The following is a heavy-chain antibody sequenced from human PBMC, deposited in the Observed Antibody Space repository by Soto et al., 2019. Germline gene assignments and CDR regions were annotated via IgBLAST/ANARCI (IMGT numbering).Heavy chain of an antibody. Sequence: QVLLVQSGAEVQKPGSSVKVSCKSSEGTFGSYAISWVRQAPGHGLEWMGGVITIFGTPHYAQKFHGRVTITADIPTSTAYLELSSLTSADTAVYYCAKNRWTIRLQEEGAIWGHGTLVIGYS. J-gene: IGHJ4*01. CDR3: AKNRWTIRLQEEGAI. D-gene: IGHD2-15*01. CDR2: VITIFGTP. V-gene: IGHV1-69*06. CDR1: EGTFGSYA.